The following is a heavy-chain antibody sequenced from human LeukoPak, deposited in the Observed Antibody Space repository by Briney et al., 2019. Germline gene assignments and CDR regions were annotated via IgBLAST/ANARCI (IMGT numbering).Heavy chain of an antibody. CDR3: ARRAINSVMFDY. CDR2: IHYSGST. J-gene: IGHJ4*02. D-gene: IGHD3-16*01. V-gene: IGHV4-59*08. Sequence: SETLSLTCTVSGGSISTYYWSWIRQPPGKGQEWIGYIHYSGSTNYNPSLRSRVTISVDTSKNQFSLKLSSATAADTAVYFCARRAINSVMFDYWGQGTLVTVSS. CDR1: GGSISTYY.